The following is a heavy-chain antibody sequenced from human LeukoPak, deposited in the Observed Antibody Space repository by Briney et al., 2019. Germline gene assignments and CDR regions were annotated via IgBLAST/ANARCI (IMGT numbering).Heavy chain of an antibody. J-gene: IGHJ5*02. V-gene: IGHV3-48*04. CDR3: ARGVNWSNNWFDP. Sequence: GGSLRLSCAPSGFTVSSYGVNWVREARGKAGEGVSYISTSSSIIYYADSVKGRFTISRDNAKNSLYLQMISLRAEDTAVYYSARGVNWSNNWFDPWGQGTLVTVSS. D-gene: IGHD3-3*01. CDR2: ISTSSSII. CDR1: GFTVSSYG.